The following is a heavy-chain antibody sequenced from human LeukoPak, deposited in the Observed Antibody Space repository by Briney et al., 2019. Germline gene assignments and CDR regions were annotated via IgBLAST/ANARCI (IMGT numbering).Heavy chain of an antibody. CDR2: ISSTSTYK. J-gene: IGHJ3*02. CDR3: ARVWVYCGGDCYPGGDDVDI. D-gene: IGHD2-21*02. V-gene: IGHV3-21*01. Sequence: KPGGSLRLSCAASGFTFSKYVMSWVRQAPGKGLEWVSSISSTSTYKYYADSVKGRLTISRDNAKNSLFLQMNSLRVEDTAVYYCARVWVYCGGDCYPGGDDVDIWGQGTMVTVSS. CDR1: GFTFSKYV.